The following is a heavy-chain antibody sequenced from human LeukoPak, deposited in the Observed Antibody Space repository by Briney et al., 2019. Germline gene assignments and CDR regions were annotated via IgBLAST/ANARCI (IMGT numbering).Heavy chain of an antibody. CDR3: ARGYCSSTVCYSLDY. CDR2: ITADNGHS. D-gene: IGHD2-2*01. CDR1: GYTFTGYY. J-gene: IGHJ4*02. V-gene: IGHV1-18*04. Sequence: ASVKVSCKASGYTFTGYYMHWVRQAPGQGLEWMGLITADNGHSNYAQKLQGRVTMTTDTSTSTVYMELRSLRSDDTAVYYCARGYCSSTVCYSLDYWGQGTLVTVSS.